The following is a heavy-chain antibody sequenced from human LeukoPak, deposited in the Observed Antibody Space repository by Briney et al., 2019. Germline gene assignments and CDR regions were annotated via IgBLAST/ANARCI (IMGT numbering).Heavy chain of an antibody. CDR3: TRHGGRDYYDSTEDAFDI. CDR1: GFTFSGSA. D-gene: IGHD3-22*01. V-gene: IGHV3-73*01. Sequence: PGESLRLSCAASGFTFSGSAMHWVRQASGKGLEWVGRIRSKPHSYATAYAASVKGRFTLSRDDSKNTAYLQMNSLRTEDTAVYYCTRHGGRDYYDSTEDAFDIWGQGTMVTVSS. CDR2: IRSKPHSYAT. J-gene: IGHJ3*02.